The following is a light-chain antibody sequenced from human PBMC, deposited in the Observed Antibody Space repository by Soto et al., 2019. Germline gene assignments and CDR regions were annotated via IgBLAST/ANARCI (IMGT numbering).Light chain of an antibody. J-gene: IGKJ4*01. CDR2: DAS. CDR1: QSISSW. Sequence: IQMTQSPSTLSASVGDRVTITCRASQSISSWLAWYQQKPGKAPKLLIYDASSLESGVPSRFSGSGSGTEFTLTISSLQPDDFATYYCQQYSGLTFGGGTKVDIK. CDR3: QQYSGLT. V-gene: IGKV1-5*01.